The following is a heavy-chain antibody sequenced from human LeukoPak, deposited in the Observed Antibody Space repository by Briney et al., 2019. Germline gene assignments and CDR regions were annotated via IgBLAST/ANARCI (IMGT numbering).Heavy chain of an antibody. Sequence: TGGSLRLSCAASGFTFRNCAMSWVRQAPGKGLEWVSGISGTGYNTCYADSVKGRFTISRDNSKNTLYLQMNSLGAEDTAVYYCAKHGSGSLFYFDYWGQRTLVTVSS. CDR3: AKHGSGSLFYFDY. D-gene: IGHD3-10*01. J-gene: IGHJ4*02. CDR2: ISGTGYNT. V-gene: IGHV3-23*01. CDR1: GFTFRNCA.